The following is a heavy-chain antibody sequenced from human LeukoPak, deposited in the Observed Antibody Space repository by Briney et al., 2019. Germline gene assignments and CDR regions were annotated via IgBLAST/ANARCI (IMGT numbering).Heavy chain of an antibody. CDR2: INPSGGRT. D-gene: IGHD4-11*01. V-gene: IGHV1-46*01. J-gene: IGHJ5*02. CDR1: GYTFANYY. Sequence: ASVKVSCKASGYTFANYYMHWVRQAPGQGLEWMGMINPSGGRTTYAQKFQGRVTMTRDTSTSTLYMELSSLRSEDTAVYYCARDRFTGWFDPWGQGTLVTVSS. CDR3: ARDRFTGWFDP.